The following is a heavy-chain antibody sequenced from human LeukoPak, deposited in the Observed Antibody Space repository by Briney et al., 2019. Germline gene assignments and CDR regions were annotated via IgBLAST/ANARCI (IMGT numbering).Heavy chain of an antibody. CDR3: ARGDIVVLPAGIPHNWFNP. CDR1: GYSFTGYY. Sequence: ASVKVSCKASGYSFTGYYIHWVRQAPGQGLEWMGWINPNSGGTNYAQKFQGRVTMTRDTSISTAYMELSRLRSDDTAVYYCARGDIVVLPAGIPHNWFNPWGQGTLVTVSS. D-gene: IGHD2-2*02. V-gene: IGHV1-2*02. CDR2: INPNSGGT. J-gene: IGHJ5*02.